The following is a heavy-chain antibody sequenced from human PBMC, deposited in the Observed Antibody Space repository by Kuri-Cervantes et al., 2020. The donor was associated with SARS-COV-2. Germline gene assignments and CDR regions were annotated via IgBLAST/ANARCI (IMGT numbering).Heavy chain of an antibody. CDR1: GFPFSSYG. CDR2: VSYDGSSK. D-gene: IGHD2-8*02. J-gene: IGHJ3*02. Sequence: GESLKISCAASGFPFSSYGMNWVRQAPGKGLEWVAVVSYDGSSKYYADSVKGRFTISRDNSKNTLYLQKNSLRAEDTAVYYCAREVLLAVGAFDIWGQGTMVTVSS. V-gene: IGHV3-30*19. CDR3: AREVLLAVGAFDI.